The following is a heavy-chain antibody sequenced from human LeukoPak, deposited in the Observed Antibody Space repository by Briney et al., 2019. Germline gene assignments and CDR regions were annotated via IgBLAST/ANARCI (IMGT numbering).Heavy chain of an antibody. V-gene: IGHV3-74*01. Sequence: GGSLRLFCAASGFTFSNYWMHWVRQAPGKGLVWVSRINSDGSSTSYADSVKGRFTISRDNAKNTLYLKLNSLRAEDTAVYYCARGGFCSGGSCPVDYYYYMDVWGKGTTVTVSS. J-gene: IGHJ6*03. CDR1: GFTFSNYW. D-gene: IGHD2-15*01. CDR2: INSDGSST. CDR3: ARGGFCSGGSCPVDYYYYMDV.